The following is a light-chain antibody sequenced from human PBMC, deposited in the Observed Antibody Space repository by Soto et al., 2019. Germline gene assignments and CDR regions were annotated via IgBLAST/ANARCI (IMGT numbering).Light chain of an antibody. CDR2: GAS. CDR1: QSVSSSD. Sequence: EIVVTQSPGTLSLSPGERATLSCRASQSVSSSDLAWYQQKPGQAPRLLIYGASSRATGIPDRFSGSGSGTDFPLTISRLEPEDFAVYYCQQYGSSPLTFGGGTKVEIK. V-gene: IGKV3-20*01. J-gene: IGKJ4*01. CDR3: QQYGSSPLT.